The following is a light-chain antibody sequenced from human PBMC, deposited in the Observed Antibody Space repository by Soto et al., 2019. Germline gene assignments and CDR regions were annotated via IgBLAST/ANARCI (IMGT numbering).Light chain of an antibody. V-gene: IGKV1-5*03. CDR3: QQYSLFSPTP. Sequence: DFQMTQSPSTLSASVGDRVTITCRASQSVDSCLAWYQQKPGKAPKVLIYKASTLESGVPSRFSGSGSGTEFTLTSTNVQPEDVATYHCQQYSLFSPTPFGQGTRVEIK. CDR2: KAS. J-gene: IGKJ2*01. CDR1: QSVDSC.